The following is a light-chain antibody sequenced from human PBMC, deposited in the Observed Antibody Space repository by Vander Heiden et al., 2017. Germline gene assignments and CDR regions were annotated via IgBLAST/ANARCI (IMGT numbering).Light chain of an antibody. J-gene: IGLJ2*01. Sequence: SYELTQPPSVSVSPGQPASITCSGDKLGDKYACWYQQKPGQSPVLVIYQDSKRPSGIPERFSGSNSGNTATLTISGTQAMEEADYYCQAWDSSNAVVFGGGTKLTVL. CDR3: QAWDSSNAVV. CDR2: QDS. V-gene: IGLV3-1*01. CDR1: KLGDKY.